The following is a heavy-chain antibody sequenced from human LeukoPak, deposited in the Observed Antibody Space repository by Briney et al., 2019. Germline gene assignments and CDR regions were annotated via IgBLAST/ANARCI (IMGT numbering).Heavy chain of an antibody. V-gene: IGHV4-38-2*02. CDR1: GYSISSGYY. Sequence: SETLSLTCTVSGYSISSGYYWGWIRQPPGKGLEWIGSIYHSGSTYYNPSLKSRVTISVDTSKNQFSLKLSSVTAADTAVYYCARDEWELLGAHYYYYMDVWGKGTTVTVSS. D-gene: IGHD1-26*01. CDR3: ARDEWELLGAHYYYYMDV. J-gene: IGHJ6*03. CDR2: IYHSGST.